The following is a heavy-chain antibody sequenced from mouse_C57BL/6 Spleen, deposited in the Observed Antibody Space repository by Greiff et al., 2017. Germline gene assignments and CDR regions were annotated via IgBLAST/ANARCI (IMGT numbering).Heavy chain of an antibody. V-gene: IGHV5-17*01. CDR2: ISSGSSTI. D-gene: IGHD1-1*01. Sequence: DVMLVESGGGLVKPGGSLKLSCAASGFTFSDYGMHWVRQAPEKGLEWVAYISSGSSTIYYADTVKGRFTISRDNAKNTLFLQMTSLRSEDTAMYYCARGHYYGSSDWYFDVWGTGTTVTVSS. CDR1: GFTFSDYG. CDR3: ARGHYYGSSDWYFDV. J-gene: IGHJ1*03.